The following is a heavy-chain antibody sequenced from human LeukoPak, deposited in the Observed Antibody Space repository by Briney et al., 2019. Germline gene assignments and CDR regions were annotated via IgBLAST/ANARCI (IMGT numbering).Heavy chain of an antibody. CDR1: GFTFSNFA. D-gene: IGHD6-13*01. CDR3: ARVSGSAAGHVFDY. CDR2: ISSTGSTT. V-gene: IGHV3-48*03. J-gene: IGHJ4*02. Sequence: QSGGSLRLSCAASGFTFSNFAMNWVRQAPGKGLEWVSYISSTGSTTYYADSVKGRFTISRDNAKNLLYLQMNSLRAEDTAVYYCARVSGSAAGHVFDYWGQGTLVTVSS.